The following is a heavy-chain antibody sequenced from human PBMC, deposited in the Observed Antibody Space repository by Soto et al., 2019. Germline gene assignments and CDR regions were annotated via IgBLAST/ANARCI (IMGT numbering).Heavy chain of an antibody. Sequence: QVQLVQSGAEVKKPGASVKVSCKASGYTFTSYGISWVRQAPGQGLEWMGWISAYNGNTNYAQKLQGRVTMTTDTSTSTAYMELRSLRSDDTAVYYCAREPRLLWFGEGAWSFDLWGRGTLVTVSS. D-gene: IGHD3-10*01. CDR2: ISAYNGNT. CDR3: AREPRLLWFGEGAWSFDL. J-gene: IGHJ2*01. V-gene: IGHV1-18*01. CDR1: GYTFTSYG.